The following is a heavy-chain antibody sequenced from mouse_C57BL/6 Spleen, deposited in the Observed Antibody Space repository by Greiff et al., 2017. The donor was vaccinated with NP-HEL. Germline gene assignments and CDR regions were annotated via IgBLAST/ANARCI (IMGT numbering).Heavy chain of an antibody. CDR3: ARGGNYDPFAY. J-gene: IGHJ3*01. V-gene: IGHV5-16*01. CDR2: INYDGSST. CDR1: GFTFSDYY. Sequence: EVQRVESEGGLVQPGRSMKLSCTASGFTFSDYYMAWVRQVPEKGLEWVANINYDGSSTYYLDSLKSRFIISRDNAKNILYLQMSSLKSEDTATYYCARGGNYDPFAYWGQGTLVTVSA. D-gene: IGHD2-1*01.